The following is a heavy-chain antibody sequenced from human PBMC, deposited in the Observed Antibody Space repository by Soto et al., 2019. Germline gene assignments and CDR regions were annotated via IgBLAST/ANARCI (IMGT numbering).Heavy chain of an antibody. CDR2: ISFDGTNK. CDR3: ARRIESASSYGADYLDF. D-gene: IGHD6-6*01. Sequence: QVQLVESGGDVVQPGRSLRLSCAASGFTFSSYGMHWVRQAPGKGLGWVAVISFDGTNKYQADSVKGRFTISRDNSKNALYLQMNSLRPEDTAVYYCARRIESASSYGADYLDFWGQGTLVTVSS. CDR1: GFTFSSYG. J-gene: IGHJ4*02. V-gene: IGHV3-30*03.